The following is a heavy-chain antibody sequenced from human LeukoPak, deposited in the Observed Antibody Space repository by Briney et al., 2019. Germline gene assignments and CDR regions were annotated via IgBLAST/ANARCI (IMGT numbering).Heavy chain of an antibody. J-gene: IGHJ3*02. CDR1: GGSISSYY. D-gene: IGHD3-3*01. Sequence: SETLSLTCNVSGGSISSYYWGWIRQPPGKGLEWIGTIYYSGSTYYNPSLKSRLTMSVKTSKNQFSLNLNSVTAADTAVYYCARHNTIFGVADQAFDIWGLGIMVTVSS. V-gene: IGHV4-39*01. CDR3: ARHNTIFGVADQAFDI. CDR2: IYYSGST.